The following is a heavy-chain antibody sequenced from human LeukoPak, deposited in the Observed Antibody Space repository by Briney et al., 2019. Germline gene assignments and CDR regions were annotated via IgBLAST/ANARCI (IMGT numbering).Heavy chain of an antibody. CDR2: ISWDGGST. J-gene: IGHJ6*02. CDR1: GFTFDDYA. V-gene: IGHV3-43D*03. CDR3: AKDIANNIAAAGMPSFRYYYYGMDV. Sequence: GGSLRLSCAASGFTFDDYAMHWVRQAPGKGLEWVSLISWDGGSTYYADSVKGRFTISRDNSKNSLYLQMNSLRAEDTALYYCAKDIANNIAAAGMPSFRYYYYGMDVWGQGTTVTVSS. D-gene: IGHD6-13*01.